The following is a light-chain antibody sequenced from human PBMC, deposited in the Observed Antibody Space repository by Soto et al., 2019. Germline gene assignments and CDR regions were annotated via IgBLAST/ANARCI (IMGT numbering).Light chain of an antibody. J-gene: IGKJ2*01. CDR3: QQLNSYPRT. CDR2: DAS. Sequence: DIQMTQSPSTLSASVGDRVTITCRSSQSISFWLAWYQQKPGKAPKLLIYDASTLYSGVPSRFSGSRSGTEFTLTISSLQPEDFATYYCQQLNSYPRTFGQGTKLEIK. V-gene: IGKV1-5*01. CDR1: QSISFW.